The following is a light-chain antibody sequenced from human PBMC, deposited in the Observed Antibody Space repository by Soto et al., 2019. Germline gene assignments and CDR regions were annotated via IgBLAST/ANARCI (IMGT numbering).Light chain of an antibody. V-gene: IGKV1-39*01. CDR2: ASS. CDR3: QQNYSPPPIT. J-gene: IGKJ5*01. CDR1: QSITRF. Sequence: DIQMTQSPSSLSASVGDRVTINCRASQSITRFLNWYQQKPGKAPKLLIYASSTLQSGVPSRFSGSGSGTDFNLTISSLQPEDFATYYCQQNYSPPPITFGQGTRLEIK.